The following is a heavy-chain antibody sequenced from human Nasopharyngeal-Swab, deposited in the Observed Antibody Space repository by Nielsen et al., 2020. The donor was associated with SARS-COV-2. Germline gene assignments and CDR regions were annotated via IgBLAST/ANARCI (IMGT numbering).Heavy chain of an antibody. V-gene: IGHV3-9*01. CDR1: GFPFDDFA. J-gene: IGHJ3*01. D-gene: IGHD5-12*01. Sequence: SLKISCAASGFPFDDFAMHWVRQVPGKGLEWVSGLIWNGGSIGYADSVKGRFTISRDNAKNSLYLQMNSLRAEDTALYYCVRKGGDRDDAFDFWGQGTLVTVSS. CDR2: LIWNGGSI. CDR3: VRKGGDRDDAFDF.